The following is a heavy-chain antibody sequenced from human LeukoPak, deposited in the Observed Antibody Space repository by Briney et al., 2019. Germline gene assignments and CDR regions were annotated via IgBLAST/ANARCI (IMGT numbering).Heavy chain of an antibody. V-gene: IGHV3-66*01. J-gene: IGHJ4*02. CDR3: ARVADRGVPFDY. CDR1: GFTVSSNY. D-gene: IGHD3-10*01. CDR2: IYSGGGST. Sequence: GGSLRLSCAASGFTVSSNYMSWVRQAPGKGLEWVSVIYSGGGSTYYADSVKGRFTISRDNSKNTLYLQMNSLRAEDTAVYYCARVADRGVPFDYWGQGTLVTVSS.